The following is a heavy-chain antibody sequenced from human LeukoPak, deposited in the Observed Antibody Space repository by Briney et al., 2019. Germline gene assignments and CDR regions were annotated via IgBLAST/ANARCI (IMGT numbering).Heavy chain of an antibody. CDR2: IREDGSEI. D-gene: IGHD7-27*01. Sequence: PGGSLRLSCGGSGFTFKTYWMKWVRQAPGKGLEWVANIREDGSEIYYLDSVKGRFTIFRDNAKDSLYLQMNGLRAEDTAVYYCARHWAHLDYWGQGTLVTVSS. V-gene: IGHV3-7*01. J-gene: IGHJ4*02. CDR1: GFTFKTYW. CDR3: ARHWAHLDY.